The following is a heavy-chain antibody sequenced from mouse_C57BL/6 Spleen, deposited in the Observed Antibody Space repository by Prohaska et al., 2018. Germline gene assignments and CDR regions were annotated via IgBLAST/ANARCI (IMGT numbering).Heavy chain of an antibody. D-gene: IGHD2-5*01. J-gene: IGHJ2*01. Sequence: EAKLEESGGGLVQPGGSMKLSCVASGFTFSSYGMSWVRQTPDKRLEWVATISSGGSYTYYPYSVKGRFTISRYNAKNTLYLQMSSLKSEDTAMYYCARHEGPAYYSNFGHYFDYWGQGTTLTVSS. V-gene: IGHV5-6*03. CDR1: GFTFSSYG. CDR2: ISSGGSYT. CDR3: ARHEGPAYYSNFGHYFDY.